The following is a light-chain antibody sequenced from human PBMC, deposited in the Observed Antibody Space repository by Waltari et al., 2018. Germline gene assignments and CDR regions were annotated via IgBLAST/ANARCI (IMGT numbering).Light chain of an antibody. CDR2: EVT. J-gene: IGLJ2*01. Sequence: QPALSQPASVSGSPGQSITISCSGTSSDIGAYNFVPWYQQHPGKAPKIVIYEVTERPSGVSNRFSGSKSDNTASLTISGLQAEDEADYYCCSYAGPNLPVLFGGGTRLNVL. CDR3: CSYAGPNLPVL. CDR1: SSDIGAYNF. V-gene: IGLV2-23*02.